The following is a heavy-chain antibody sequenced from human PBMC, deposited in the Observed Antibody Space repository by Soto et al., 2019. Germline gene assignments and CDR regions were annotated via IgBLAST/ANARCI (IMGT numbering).Heavy chain of an antibody. CDR3: TTEGSSGWYGKDY. J-gene: IGHJ4*02. Sequence: EVQLVESGGGLVKPGGSLRLSCAASGFTFSNAWMNWVRQAPGKGLEWVGRIKSKTDGGTTDYAVPVKGRFTISRDDSKNTLYLQMNSLKTEDTAVYYCTTEGSSGWYGKDYWGQGTLVTVSS. D-gene: IGHD6-19*01. V-gene: IGHV3-15*07. CDR1: GFTFSNAW. CDR2: IKSKTDGGTT.